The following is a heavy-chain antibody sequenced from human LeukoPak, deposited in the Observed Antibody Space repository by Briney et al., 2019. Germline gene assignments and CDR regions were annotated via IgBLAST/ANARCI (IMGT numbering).Heavy chain of an antibody. CDR3: VGHYDFWSGYSGAYYYGMDV. CDR2: ISGSGGST. V-gene: IGHV3-23*01. CDR1: GFTLSSYA. J-gene: IGHJ6*02. Sequence: GGSLRLSCVASGFTLSSYAMSWVRQAPGKGLEWVSAISGSGGSTYYADSVKGRFTISRDNSKNTLYLQMNSLRAEDTAVYYCVGHYDFWSGYSGAYYYGMDVWGQGTTVTVSS. D-gene: IGHD3-3*01.